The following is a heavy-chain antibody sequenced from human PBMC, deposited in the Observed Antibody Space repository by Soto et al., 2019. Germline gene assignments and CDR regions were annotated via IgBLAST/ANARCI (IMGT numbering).Heavy chain of an antibody. CDR2: ISGSDGST. CDR3: ARRSSSSYFDY. Sequence: EVQLLESGGGLVQPGGSLRLSCAASGFTFSSYAMNWVRQAPGKGLERVSVISGSDGSTYYADSVMGRFTISRDNSNNTLNLQMNSLRAEDSVVYYCARRSSSSYFDYWGQGTLVTFSS. J-gene: IGHJ4*02. D-gene: IGHD6-13*01. CDR1: GFTFSSYA. V-gene: IGHV3-23*01.